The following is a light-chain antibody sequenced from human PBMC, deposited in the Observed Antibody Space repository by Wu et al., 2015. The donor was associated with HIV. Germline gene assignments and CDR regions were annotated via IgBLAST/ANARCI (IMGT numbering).Light chain of an antibody. Sequence: EIVLTQSPATLSLSPGERATLSCRASQNVNSWLAWYQQKPGQAPRLLIYNAYDRATGIPARFSGSGSGTDFTLTVSSLEPEDFAVYYCQQRSSWPQTFGQGTKLEIK. CDR3: QQRSSWPQT. V-gene: IGKV3-11*01. CDR2: NAY. CDR1: QNVNSW. J-gene: IGKJ2*01.